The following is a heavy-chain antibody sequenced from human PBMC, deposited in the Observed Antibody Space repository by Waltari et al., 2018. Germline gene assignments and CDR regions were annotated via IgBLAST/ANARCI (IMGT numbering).Heavy chain of an antibody. CDR1: GFGFKAAW. CDR2: IKSQSDGATT. CDR3: TTLDALWGG. Sequence: DVQMVESGGGSMKPGDSLRLSCVASGFGFKAAWLTWVRPAPGKGVQWVGRIKSQSDGATTDFAASVRGRFSISRDDSQNMVFLQMNSLRTEDTALYYFTTLDALWGGWGHGTLVTVSS. D-gene: IGHD7-27*01. J-gene: IGHJ4*01. V-gene: IGHV3-15*01.